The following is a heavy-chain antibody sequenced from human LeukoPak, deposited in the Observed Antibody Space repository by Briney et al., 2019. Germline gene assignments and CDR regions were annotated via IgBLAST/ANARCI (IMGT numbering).Heavy chain of an antibody. J-gene: IGHJ4*02. CDR3: AHDPATVPSAGY. Sequence: GGSLRLSCAASGFTFSDYYMSWIRQATGKGLEWVSYISSSGSTIYYADSVKGRFTISRDNAKNSLYLQMNSLRAEDTAVYYCAHDPATVPSAGYWGQGTQVTVSS. V-gene: IGHV3-11*01. D-gene: IGHD4-17*01. CDR2: ISSSGSTI. CDR1: GFTFSDYY.